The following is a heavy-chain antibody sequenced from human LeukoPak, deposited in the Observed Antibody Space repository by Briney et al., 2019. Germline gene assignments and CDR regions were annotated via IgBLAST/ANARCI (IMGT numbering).Heavy chain of an antibody. D-gene: IGHD2-15*01. J-gene: IGHJ4*02. CDR2: IIPIFGTA. V-gene: IGHV1-69*05. CDR1: GGTFSSYA. CDR3: ARRNVYTGWSFDS. Sequence: GSSVKVSCKASGGTFSSYAISWVRQALGQGLEWMGGIIPIFGTANYAQKFQGRVTITTDESTSTAYMELSSLRSEDTAVYYCARRNVYTGWSFDSWGQGTMVTVSS.